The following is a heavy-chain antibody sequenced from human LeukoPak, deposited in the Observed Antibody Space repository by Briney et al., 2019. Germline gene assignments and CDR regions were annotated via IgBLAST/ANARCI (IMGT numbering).Heavy chain of an antibody. Sequence: GESLKISCKGSGYSFTSYWIGWVRQMSGKGLEWMGIIYPDDSDTRYSPSFQGQVTISADKSISTAYLQWSSLKASDTAIYYCARASSFGYYYYGVDVWGQGTTVTVSS. V-gene: IGHV5-51*01. CDR2: IYPDDSDT. CDR3: ARASSFGYYYYGVDV. J-gene: IGHJ6*02. D-gene: IGHD3-3*01. CDR1: GYSFTSYW.